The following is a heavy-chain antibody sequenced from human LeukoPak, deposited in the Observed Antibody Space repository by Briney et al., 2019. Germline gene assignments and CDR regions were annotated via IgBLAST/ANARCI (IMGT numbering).Heavy chain of an antibody. Sequence: GESLQISCKGSGYSFTSYWIGWVRPMPGKGLEWMGIIYPGDSDTRYSPSFQGQVTVSADRSTRTAYLQWSSLKASDPAMYYCARLNPENWNCLYGWFDPWGQGTLVTVSS. D-gene: IGHD1-7*01. V-gene: IGHV5-51*01. CDR1: GYSFTSYW. CDR3: ARLNPENWNCLYGWFDP. J-gene: IGHJ5*02. CDR2: IYPGDSDT.